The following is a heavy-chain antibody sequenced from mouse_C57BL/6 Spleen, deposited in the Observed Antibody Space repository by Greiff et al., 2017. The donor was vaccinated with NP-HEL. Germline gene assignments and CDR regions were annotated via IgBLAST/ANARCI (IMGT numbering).Heavy chain of an antibody. J-gene: IGHJ3*01. D-gene: IGHD2-5*01. V-gene: IGHV1-85*01. CDR2: IYPRDGST. CDR1: GYTFTSYD. CDR3: ARGAYYSNYGGAY. Sequence: VQLKESGPELVKPGASVKLSCKASGYTFTSYDINWVKQRPGQGLEWIGWIYPRDGSTKYNEKFKGKATLTVDTSSSTAYMELHSLTSEDSAVYFCARGAYYSNYGGAYWGQGTLVTVSA.